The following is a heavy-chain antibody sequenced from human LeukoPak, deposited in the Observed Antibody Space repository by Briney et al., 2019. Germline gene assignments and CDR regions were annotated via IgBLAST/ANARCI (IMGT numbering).Heavy chain of an antibody. CDR1: GYTFTSYY. D-gene: IGHD6-19*01. J-gene: IGHJ3*02. CDR2: INPSGGST. Sequence: ASVKVSCKAFGYTFTSYYMHWVRQAPGQGLEWMGIINPSGGSTSYAQKFQGRVTMTRDMSTSTVYMELSSLRSEDTAVYYCAREAPIAVAGNAFDIWGKGTMVTVSS. V-gene: IGHV1-46*01. CDR3: AREAPIAVAGNAFDI.